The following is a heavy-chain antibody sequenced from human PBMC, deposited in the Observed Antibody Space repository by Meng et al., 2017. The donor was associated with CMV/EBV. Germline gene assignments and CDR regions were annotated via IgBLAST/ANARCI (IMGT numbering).Heavy chain of an antibody. J-gene: IGHJ4*02. Sequence: VSDGSITIIGNYWTWIRQYPGKGLEWLGFISYSRDTYYNPSLKSPLIISLDLSQNHFSLNLSSVTAADTALYYCARGPGGYYFDYWGQGTLVTVSS. CDR2: ISYSRDT. V-gene: IGHV4-31*01. CDR3: ARGPGGYYFDY. D-gene: IGHD3-16*01. CDR1: DGSITIIGNY.